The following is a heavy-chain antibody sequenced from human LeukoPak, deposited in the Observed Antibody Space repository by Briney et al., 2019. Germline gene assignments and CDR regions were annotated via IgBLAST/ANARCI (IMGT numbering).Heavy chain of an antibody. CDR1: GFTFTDYW. J-gene: IGHJ5*02. Sequence: GGSLRLSCAASGFTFTDYWMHWVRQAPGKGLLWVSRVNSDGSTTTYADSVKGRFTISRDNAKNTIYLQMNSLKVEDTAVYYCSRDLTAWGQGTLVTVSS. CDR3: SRDLTA. V-gene: IGHV3-74*03. CDR2: VNSDGSTT.